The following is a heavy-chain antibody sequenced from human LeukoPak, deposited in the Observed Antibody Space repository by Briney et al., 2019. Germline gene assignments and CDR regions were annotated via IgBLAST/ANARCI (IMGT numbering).Heavy chain of an antibody. CDR2: IKQDGGEK. V-gene: IGHV3-7*03. J-gene: IGHJ4*02. CDR3: AKEGFDS. Sequence: GGSLRLSCAASEFTFSSYWMSWVRQAPGKGLEWVANIKQDGGEKYYLDSVKGRFTISRDNSKNTLYLQMNSLRAEDTAVYYCAKEGFDSWGQGTLVTVSS. CDR1: EFTFSSYW.